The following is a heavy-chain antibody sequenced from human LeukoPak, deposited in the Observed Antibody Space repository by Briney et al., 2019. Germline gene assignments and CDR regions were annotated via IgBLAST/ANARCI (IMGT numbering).Heavy chain of an antibody. CDR3: AKDRAQQLVLDF. CDR2: IIGSGSST. J-gene: IGHJ4*02. D-gene: IGHD6-13*01. CDR1: GFTFSSYA. V-gene: IGHV3-23*01. Sequence: GGSLRLSCAASGFTFSSYAMSWVRQAPGNGLEWVSAIIGSGSSTYYADSVKGRFTISRDNSKNTLFLQMNSLRAEDTAVYYCAKDRAQQLVLDFWGQGTLVTVSS.